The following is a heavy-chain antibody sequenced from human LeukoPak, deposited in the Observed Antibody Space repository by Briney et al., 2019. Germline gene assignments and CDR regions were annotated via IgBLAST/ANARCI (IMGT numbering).Heavy chain of an antibody. Sequence: ASVKVSCKASGYTFTSYGISWVRQAPGQGLEWMGWISAYNGNTNYAQKLQGRVTMTTDTSTSTAYMELRSLRSDDTAMYYCARESFWNYGPLFFDYWGQGTLVTVSS. D-gene: IGHD1-7*01. CDR2: ISAYNGNT. J-gene: IGHJ4*02. CDR1: GYTFTSYG. V-gene: IGHV1-18*01. CDR3: ARESFWNYGPLFFDY.